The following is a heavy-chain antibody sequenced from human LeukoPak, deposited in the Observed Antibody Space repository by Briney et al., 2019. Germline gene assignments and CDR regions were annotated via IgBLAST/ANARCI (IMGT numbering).Heavy chain of an antibody. CDR2: INHSGST. D-gene: IGHD2-2*01. Sequence: PSETLPLTCAVYGGSFSGYYWSWIRQPPGKGLEWIGEINHSGSTNYNPSLKSRVTISVDTSKNQFSLKLSSVTAADTAVYYCARGRGSTSCHFDYWGQGTLVTVSS. J-gene: IGHJ4*02. V-gene: IGHV4-34*01. CDR1: GGSFSGYY. CDR3: ARGRGSTSCHFDY.